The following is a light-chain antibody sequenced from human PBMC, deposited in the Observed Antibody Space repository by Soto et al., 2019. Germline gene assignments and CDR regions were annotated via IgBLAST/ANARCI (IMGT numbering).Light chain of an antibody. CDR2: EVT. Sequence: QSVLTQPAYVSGSPGQSITISCTGTSSDVGGHNYVSWYQQHPGTAPKLMIYEVTNRPSGVSNRFSGSKSGNTASLTISGLQAEDEAEYYCSSYTSSTTHDVVFGGGTKVTVL. CDR1: SSDVGGHNY. V-gene: IGLV2-14*01. CDR3: SSYTSSTTHDVV. J-gene: IGLJ2*01.